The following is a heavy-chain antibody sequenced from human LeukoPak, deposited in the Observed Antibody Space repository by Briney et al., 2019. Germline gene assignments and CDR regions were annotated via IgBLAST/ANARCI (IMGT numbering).Heavy chain of an antibody. CDR2: IKQDGSEK. CDR3: ARESAVAGSWYFDF. CDR1: GFTLSSNW. V-gene: IGHV3-7*01. D-gene: IGHD6-19*01. J-gene: IGHJ2*01. Sequence: GGSLRLSCAASGFTLSSNWMSWVRPAPGKGLEWVANIKQDGSEKYYVDSVNGRFTISRDSVTNSLYLQMNSLRAEDTAVYYCARESAVAGSWYFDFWGRGTLVTVSS.